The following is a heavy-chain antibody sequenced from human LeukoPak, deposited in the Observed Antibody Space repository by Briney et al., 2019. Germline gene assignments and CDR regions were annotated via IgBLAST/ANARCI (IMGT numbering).Heavy chain of an antibody. CDR3: AGGPGCLFDS. CDR2: IKQGGGEI. J-gene: IGHJ4*02. V-gene: IGHV3-7*01. CDR1: GFTFSTYW. Sequence: TGGSLRLSCAGSGFTFSTYWMTWVRQAPGKGMEWVANIKQGGGEIYYVYSVKGRFTISRDNAKNSVYLQMNTLRAEDTAVYYCAGGPGCLFDSWGQGTLVAVSS. D-gene: IGHD3-10*01.